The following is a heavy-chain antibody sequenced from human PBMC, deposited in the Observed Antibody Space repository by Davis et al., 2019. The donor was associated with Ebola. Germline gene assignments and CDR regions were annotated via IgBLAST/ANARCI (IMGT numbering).Heavy chain of an antibody. Sequence: ASVKVSCKASGYTFTSYYMHWVRQATGQGLEWMGWMNPNSGNTGYAQKFQGRVTMTRNTSISTAYMELSSLRSEDTAVYYCARGTYYYDSSGYKNWFDPWGQGTLVTVSS. CDR3: ARGTYYYDSSGYKNWFDP. CDR1: GYTFTSYY. J-gene: IGHJ5*02. V-gene: IGHV1-8*02. CDR2: MNPNSGNT. D-gene: IGHD3-22*01.